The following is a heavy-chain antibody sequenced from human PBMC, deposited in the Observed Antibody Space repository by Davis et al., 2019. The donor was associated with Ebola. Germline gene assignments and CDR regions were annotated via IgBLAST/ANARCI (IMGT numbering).Heavy chain of an antibody. CDR2: ISYDGSNK. V-gene: IGHV3-30*03. CDR3: ARDRAQMMVYAIRYYYYGMDV. Sequence: GGSLRLSCAASGFTFSSYSMNWVRQAPGKGLEWVAVISYDGSNKYYADSVKGRFTISRDNSKNTQYLQMNSLRAEDTAVYYCARDRAQMMVYAIRYYYYGMDVWGQGTTVTVSS. J-gene: IGHJ6*02. D-gene: IGHD2-8*01. CDR1: GFTFSSYS.